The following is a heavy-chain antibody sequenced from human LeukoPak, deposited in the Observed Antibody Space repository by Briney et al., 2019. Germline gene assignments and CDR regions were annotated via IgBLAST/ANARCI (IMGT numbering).Heavy chain of an antibody. J-gene: IGHJ5*02. CDR3: ARGESVYNWFDP. V-gene: IGHV3-11*01. CDR2: ITHSGTTI. D-gene: IGHD3-10*01. CDR1: GFTFSDSY. Sequence: PGGSLRLSCAASGFTFSDSYMNWIRLAPGKGLEWVSYITHSGTTIYYADSVKGRFTISRDNAKNSLYLQMNSLRAEDTAVYYCARGESVYNWFDPWGQGTLVTVSS.